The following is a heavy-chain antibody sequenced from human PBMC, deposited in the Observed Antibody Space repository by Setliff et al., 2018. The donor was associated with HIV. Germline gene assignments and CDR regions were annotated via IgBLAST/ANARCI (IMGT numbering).Heavy chain of an antibody. CDR2: IYTSGST. V-gene: IGHV4-4*09. J-gene: IGHJ6*03. CDR1: GGSISTYY. CDR3: ARDKGYYYMDV. Sequence: PSETLSLTCTVSGGSISTYYWTWIRQPPGKGLEWIGHIYTSGSTSYNPSLKSRLTISLDTSKNQFSLKLSSVTAADTAVYYCARDKGYYYMDVWGKGITVTVS.